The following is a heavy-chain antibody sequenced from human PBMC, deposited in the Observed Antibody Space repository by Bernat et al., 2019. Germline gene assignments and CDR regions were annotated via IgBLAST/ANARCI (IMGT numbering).Heavy chain of an antibody. Sequence: QVQLQESGPGLVKPSETLSLTCTVSGGSISSYYWSWIRQPPGKGLEWIGYIYYSGSTNYNPSLKSRVTISVDTSKNQFSLKLSSVTAADTAVYYCASGVKLADAFDIWGQGTMVTVSS. J-gene: IGHJ3*02. V-gene: IGHV4-59*01. D-gene: IGHD6-13*01. CDR3: ASGVKLADAFDI. CDR2: IYYSGST. CDR1: GGSISSYY.